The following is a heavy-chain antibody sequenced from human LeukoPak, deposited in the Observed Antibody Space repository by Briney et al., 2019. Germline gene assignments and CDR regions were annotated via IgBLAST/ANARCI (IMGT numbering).Heavy chain of an antibody. J-gene: IGHJ6*02. V-gene: IGHV3-48*03. CDR1: GFTFSSYE. CDR3: ARMDYYYGMDV. Sequence: GGSLRLSCAASGFTFSSYEVNWVRQAPGKGLEWVSSITSSGSTIYYADSLKGRFTISRDNAKNSLYLQMNSLRAEDTAVYYCARMDYYYGMDVWGQGTTVTVSS. CDR2: ITSSGSTI.